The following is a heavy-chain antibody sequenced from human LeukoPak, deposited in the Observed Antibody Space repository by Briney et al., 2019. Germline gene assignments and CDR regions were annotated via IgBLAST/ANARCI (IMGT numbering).Heavy chain of an antibody. V-gene: IGHV4-34*01. D-gene: IGHD2-21*01. J-gene: IGHJ3*01. CDR1: GGSFSTYY. Sequence: PSETLSLTCAVYGGSFSTYYWSWIRQPPGKGLEWIGHIYHTGSTTYSPSLKSRVTISVDTSKKQFSLSLTSVTAADTAVYYCARVGYPTQRRVLSAVSIPTAGAFDVWGQGTLVTVSS. CDR2: IYHTGST. CDR3: ARVGYPTQRRVLSAVSIPTAGAFDV.